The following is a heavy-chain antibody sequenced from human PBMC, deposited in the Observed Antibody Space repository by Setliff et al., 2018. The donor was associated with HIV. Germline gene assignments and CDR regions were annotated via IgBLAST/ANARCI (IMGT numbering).Heavy chain of an antibody. V-gene: IGHV4-34*01. CDR3: ARGGLTAAGTLLLVGYFDY. J-gene: IGHJ4*02. CDR1: GGSFSDYY. CDR2: IYHAGNT. D-gene: IGHD6-13*01. Sequence: KPSETLSLTCGVYGGSFSDYYWAWIRQPPGKGLEWIGYIYHAGNTYYNPSLKSRVTISVDTSKNQFSLKLSSVTAADTAVYYCARGGLTAAGTLLLVGYFDYWGQGTLVTVSS.